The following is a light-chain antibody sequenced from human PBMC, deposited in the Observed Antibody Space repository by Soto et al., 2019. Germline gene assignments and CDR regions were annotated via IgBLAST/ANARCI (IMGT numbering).Light chain of an antibody. CDR3: NSFTSSSTFV. CDR2: EVS. J-gene: IGLJ1*01. CDR1: SSVVGGYNY. Sequence: QSVLTQPASVSWSPGQSITISCTGTSSVVGGYNYVSWYQQHPGKAPKLMIYEVSNRPSGVSNRFSGSKSGNTASLTISGLQAEDEADYYCNSFTSSSTFVFGTGTKVTVL. V-gene: IGLV2-14*01.